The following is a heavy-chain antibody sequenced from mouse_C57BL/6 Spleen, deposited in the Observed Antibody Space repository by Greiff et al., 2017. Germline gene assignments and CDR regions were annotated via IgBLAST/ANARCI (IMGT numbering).Heavy chain of an antibody. D-gene: IGHD2-4*01. CDR3: VRPYYDCDGGFAY. CDR1: GFSFNTYA. V-gene: IGHV10-1*01. CDR2: ISNKSNNYAT. J-gene: IGHJ3*01. Sequence: EVMLVESGGGLVQPKGSLKLSCAASGFSFNTYAMNWVRQAPGKGLEWVARISNKSNNYATYYADSVKDIFTISVDASESMLSLQMNNLKAEDTAMYCCVRPYYDCDGGFAYWGQGTLVTVSA.